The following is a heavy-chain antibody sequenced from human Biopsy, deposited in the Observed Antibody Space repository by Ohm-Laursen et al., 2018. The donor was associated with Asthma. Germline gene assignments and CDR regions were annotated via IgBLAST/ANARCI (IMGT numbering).Heavy chain of an antibody. CDR3: ARCQVGYSSGWSLLLKKIYYSGMDV. D-gene: IGHD6-19*01. V-gene: IGHV1-69*01. J-gene: IGHJ6*02. CDR1: GGTFSNFA. Sequence: YSVKVSCKAPGGTFSNFAISWVRQAPGQGLEWLGGIKTVFGTTNYAQKFQGRVTITADESTSTAYMEVTSLRSEDTAIYYCARCQVGYSSGWSLLLKKIYYSGMDVWGQGTAVTVSS. CDR2: IKTVFGTT.